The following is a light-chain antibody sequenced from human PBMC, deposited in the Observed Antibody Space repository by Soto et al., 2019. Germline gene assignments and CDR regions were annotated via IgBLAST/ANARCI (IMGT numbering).Light chain of an antibody. Sequence: EIVLTQSPGTLSLSPGERATLSCRASQSVSSSYLAWYQQKPGQAPRLLIYGASSRATGIPDRFSGSGSGTDFTLTISRLEPEDFAVYYCQHYITYPWAFGQGTKVELK. CDR2: GAS. V-gene: IGKV3-20*01. CDR3: QHYITYPWA. J-gene: IGKJ1*01. CDR1: QSVSSSY.